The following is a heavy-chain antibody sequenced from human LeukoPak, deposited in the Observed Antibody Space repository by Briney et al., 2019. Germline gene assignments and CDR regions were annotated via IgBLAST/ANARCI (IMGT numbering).Heavy chain of an antibody. CDR3: ARTSGSYYVDY. Sequence: SETLSLTCTVSGGSISSGGYSWSWIRHHPAKGLEWIGYIYYSGSTYYNPPLKSRVTISVDTSKNQFSLKLSSVTAADTAVYYCARTSGSYYVDYWGQGTLVTVSS. J-gene: IGHJ4*02. CDR2: IYYSGST. V-gene: IGHV4-31*03. CDR1: GGSISSGGYS. D-gene: IGHD1-26*01.